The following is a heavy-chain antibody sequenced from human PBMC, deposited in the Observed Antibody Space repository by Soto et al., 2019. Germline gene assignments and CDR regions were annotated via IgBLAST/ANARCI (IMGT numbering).Heavy chain of an antibody. CDR3: TTESGITIFGVVIIRSDGMDY. CDR1: GFTFSNAW. D-gene: IGHD3-3*01. J-gene: IGHJ4*02. V-gene: IGHV3-15*01. Sequence: GSLRLSCAASGFTFSNAWMSWVRQAPGKGLKWVGRIKSKTDGGTTDYAAPVKGRFTISRDDSKNTLYLQMNSLKTEDTAVYYCTTESGITIFGVVIIRSDGMDYWGQGTLVTVS. CDR2: IKSKTDGGTT.